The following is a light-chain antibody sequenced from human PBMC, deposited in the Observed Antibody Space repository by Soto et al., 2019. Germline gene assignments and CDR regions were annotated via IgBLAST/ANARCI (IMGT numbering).Light chain of an antibody. J-gene: IGKJ1*01. CDR1: QSISNY. CDR3: QQTYSSPET. CDR2: AAS. Sequence: DIQMNQSPSSLSASVGDRVTITCRASQSISNYLNWFQQKPGNPPKLLIYAASTLQGGVPSRFSGRGSGTDFTLTISSLQPEDFATYYCQQTYSSPETFGQGTKVEI. V-gene: IGKV1-39*01.